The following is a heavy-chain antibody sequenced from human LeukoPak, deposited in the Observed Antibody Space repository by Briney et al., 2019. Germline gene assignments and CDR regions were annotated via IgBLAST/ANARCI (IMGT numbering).Heavy chain of an antibody. J-gene: IGHJ4*02. CDR3: ARRGITYSTSFFDS. Sequence: SETLSLTCAVSGGSISGGKDFWGWIRQSPGKGLEWIGSIYYTGGTYYNPSLKSRVTISVDTSKSEFSLMVHSVTAADTAMYGCARRGITYSTSFFDSWGQGTLVTVAS. D-gene: IGHD6-13*01. CDR2: IYYTGGT. CDR1: GGSISGGKDF. V-gene: IGHV4-39*01.